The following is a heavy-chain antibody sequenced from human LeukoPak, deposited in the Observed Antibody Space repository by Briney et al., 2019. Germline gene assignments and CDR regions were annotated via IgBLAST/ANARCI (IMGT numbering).Heavy chain of an antibody. CDR2: ISYDGSNK. J-gene: IGHJ4*02. D-gene: IGHD1-26*01. CDR3: AKDRLHWSYCLDY. Sequence: PGGSLRLSCAASGFTFSSYAMHWVRQAPGKGLEWVAVISYDGSNKYYADSVKGRFTISRDNSKNTLYLQMNSLRAEDTAVYYCAKDRLHWSYCLDYWGQGTLVTVSS. CDR1: GFTFSSYA. V-gene: IGHV3-30-3*01.